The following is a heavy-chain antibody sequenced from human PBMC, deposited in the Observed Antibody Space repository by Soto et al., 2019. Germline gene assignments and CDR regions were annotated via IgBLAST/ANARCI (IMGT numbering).Heavy chain of an antibody. J-gene: IGHJ6*02. CDR2: MNPNSGNT. V-gene: IGHV1-8*01. CDR1: GYTFTSYD. D-gene: IGHD6-13*01. Sequence: QVQLVQSGAEVKKPGASVKVSCKASGYTFTSYDINWVRQATGQGLEWMGWMNPNSGNTGYAQKFQGRVTMTRNTSISTADMELSSLRSEDTAVYYCARGGGSSSWYMSYYYYYGMDVWGQGTTVTVSS. CDR3: ARGGGSSSWYMSYYYYYGMDV.